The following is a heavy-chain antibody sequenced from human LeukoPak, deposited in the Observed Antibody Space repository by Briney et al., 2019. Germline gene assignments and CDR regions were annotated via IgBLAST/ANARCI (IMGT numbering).Heavy chain of an antibody. CDR1: GYTFTSYG. V-gene: IGHV1-18*01. CDR2: ISAYNGNT. CDR3: ARGANYCDSSGYSDHYYYYMDV. Sequence: ASVKVSCKASGYTFTSYGISWVQQAPGQGLEWMGWISAYNGNTNYAHKLQGRVTMTTDTSTSTAYMELRSLRDDDTAVYYCARGANYCDSSGYSDHYYYYMDVWGKGTTVTISS. J-gene: IGHJ6*03. D-gene: IGHD3-22*01.